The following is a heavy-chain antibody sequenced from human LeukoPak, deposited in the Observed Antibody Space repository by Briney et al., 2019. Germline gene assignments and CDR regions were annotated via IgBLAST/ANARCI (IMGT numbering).Heavy chain of an antibody. CDR1: GFTFSSYE. Sequence: PGGSLRLSCAASGFTFSSYEVNWVRQAPGKGLEWVSYISSSGSTIYYADSVKGRFTISRDNAKNSLYLQMNSLRAEDTAVYYCARRTYDILTGRLNYGMDVWGQGTTVTVSS. V-gene: IGHV3-48*03. J-gene: IGHJ6*02. CDR2: ISSSGSTI. D-gene: IGHD3-9*01. CDR3: ARRTYDILTGRLNYGMDV.